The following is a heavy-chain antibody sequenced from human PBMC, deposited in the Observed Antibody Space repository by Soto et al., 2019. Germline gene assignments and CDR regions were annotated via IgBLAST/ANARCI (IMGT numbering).Heavy chain of an antibody. CDR3: ARSSTRVRGKLALRCYGMDV. CDR2: IIPIFGTA. J-gene: IGHJ6*02. Sequence: QVQLVQSGAEVKKPGSSVKVSCKASGGTFSSYAISWVRQAPGQGLEWMGGIIPIFGTANYAQKFQGRVTITADESTRTAYMEMSSLRSEDTAVYYCARSSTRVRGKLALRCYGMDVWGQGTTVTVSS. V-gene: IGHV1-69*01. CDR1: GGTFSSYA. D-gene: IGHD3-10*01.